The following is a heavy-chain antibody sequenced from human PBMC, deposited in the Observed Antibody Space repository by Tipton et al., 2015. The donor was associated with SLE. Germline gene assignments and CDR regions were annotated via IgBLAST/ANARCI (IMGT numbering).Heavy chain of an antibody. V-gene: IGHV3-23*01. CDR3: AKYRSKDYGDYGGGY. CDR2: ISGSGGST. CDR1: GFTFSSYA. Sequence: SLRLSCAAPGFTFSSYAMSWVRQAPGKGLVWVSAISGSGGSTYYADSVKGRFTISRDNSKNTLYLQMISLRAEDTAVYYCAKYRSKDYGDYGGGYWGQGTLVTVSS. D-gene: IGHD4-17*01. J-gene: IGHJ4*02.